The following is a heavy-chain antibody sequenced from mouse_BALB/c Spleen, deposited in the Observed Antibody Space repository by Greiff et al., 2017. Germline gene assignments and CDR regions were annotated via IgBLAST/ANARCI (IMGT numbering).Heavy chain of an antibody. V-gene: IGHV1-39*01. Sequence: EVQLQQTGPELVKPGASVKISCKASGYSFTDYIMLWVKQSHGKSLEWIGNINPYYGSTSYNLKFKGKATLTVDKSSSTAYMQLNSLTSEDSAVYYCARSVYYGYDGGTYYFDYWGQGTTLTVSS. D-gene: IGHD2-2*01. CDR2: INPYYGST. J-gene: IGHJ2*01. CDR1: GYSFTDYI. CDR3: ARSVYYGYDGGTYYFDY.